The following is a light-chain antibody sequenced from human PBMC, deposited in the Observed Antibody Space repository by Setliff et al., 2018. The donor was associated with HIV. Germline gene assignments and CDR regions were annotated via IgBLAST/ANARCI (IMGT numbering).Light chain of an antibody. V-gene: IGLV2-14*03. CDR1: SSDVGVYNF. CDR2: DVS. Sequence: QSALAQPASVSGPPGQSITISCTGTSSDVGVYNFVSWYQQHPGKAPKLIIYDVSNRPSGVSYRFSASKSGNTASLTISGLQAEDEADYYCSSYTSSNTYVFGTGTKVTVL. CDR3: SSYTSSNTYV. J-gene: IGLJ1*01.